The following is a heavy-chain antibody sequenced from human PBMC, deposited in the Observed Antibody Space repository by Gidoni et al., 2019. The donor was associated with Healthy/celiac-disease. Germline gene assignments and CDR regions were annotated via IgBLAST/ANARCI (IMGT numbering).Heavy chain of an antibody. CDR3: ARARQRREEYGLLRKKESRGNAFDI. J-gene: IGHJ3*02. D-gene: IGHD3-10*01. CDR2: INHSGST. V-gene: IGHV4-34*01. Sequence: LEWIGEINHSGSTNYNPSLKSRVTISVDTSKNQFSLKLSSVTAADTAVYYCARARQRREEYGLLRKKESRGNAFDIWGQGTMVTVSS.